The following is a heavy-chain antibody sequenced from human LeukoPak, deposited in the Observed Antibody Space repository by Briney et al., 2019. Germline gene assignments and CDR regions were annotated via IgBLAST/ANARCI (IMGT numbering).Heavy chain of an antibody. D-gene: IGHD6-13*01. Sequence: PGESLKISCEGSGYSFTSYWIGWVRQMPGKGLEWMGIIYPGDSATRNSPSFQGQVTISADKSISTAYLQWGSLKASDTAMYYCARRYSDSWYVFDYWGQGTLVIVSS. CDR2: IYPGDSAT. CDR1: GYSFTSYW. CDR3: ARRYSDSWYVFDY. J-gene: IGHJ4*02. V-gene: IGHV5-51*01.